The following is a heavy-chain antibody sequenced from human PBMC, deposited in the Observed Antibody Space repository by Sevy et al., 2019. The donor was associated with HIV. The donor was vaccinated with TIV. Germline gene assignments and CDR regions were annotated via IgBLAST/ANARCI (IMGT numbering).Heavy chain of an antibody. CDR2: IYPGDSDT. D-gene: IGHD1-1*01. J-gene: IGHJ6*02. CDR3: ARGARGTLPSYYYYPMDV. V-gene: IGHV5-51*01. CDR1: GYRFTDHW. Sequence: GESLKISCKGSGYRFTDHWIVWVRQMPGKGLEWMGIIYPGDSDTTYSPSFQGQVTISVDKSISTAYLQWRSLKASDTAIFYCARGARGTLPSYYYYPMDVWGQGTTVTVSS.